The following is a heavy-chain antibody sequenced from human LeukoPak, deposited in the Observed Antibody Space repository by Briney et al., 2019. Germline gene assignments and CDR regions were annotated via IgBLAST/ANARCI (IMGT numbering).Heavy chain of an antibody. CDR3: AKGPVGATAYFDY. J-gene: IGHJ4*02. CDR2: IRYDGSNK. D-gene: IGHD1-26*01. V-gene: IGHV3-30*02. CDR1: GFTFSSYG. Sequence: GGSLRLSCAASGFTFSSYGMHWVRQAPGKGLEWVAFIRYDGSNKYYADSVKGRFTISRDNSKNTLYLQMDSLRAEDTAVYYCAKGPVGATAYFDYWGQGTLVTVSS.